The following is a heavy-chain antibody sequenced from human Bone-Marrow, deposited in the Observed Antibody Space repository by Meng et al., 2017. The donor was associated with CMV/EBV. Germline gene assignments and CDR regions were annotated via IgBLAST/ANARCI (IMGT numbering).Heavy chain of an antibody. CDR3: ARDRISELVDFVAFDI. Sequence: ASVKVSCKASGYTFTSYGISWVRQAPGQGLEWMGWISAYNGNTNYAQKLQGRVTMTTDTSTSTAYMELRSLRSDDTAGYYCARDRISELVDFVAFDIWGQGTMVTVSS. CDR2: ISAYNGNT. D-gene: IGHD1-26*01. V-gene: IGHV1-18*01. J-gene: IGHJ3*02. CDR1: GYTFTSYG.